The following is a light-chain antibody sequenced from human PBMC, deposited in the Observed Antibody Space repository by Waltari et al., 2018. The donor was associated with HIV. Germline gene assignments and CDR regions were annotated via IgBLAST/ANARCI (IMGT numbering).Light chain of an antibody. V-gene: IGKV4-1*01. J-gene: IGKJ4*01. CDR3: QQYYSSPLT. CDR2: WTS. CDR1: QSVLYSSNNKSY. Sequence: DIVMTQSPDSLAVSLGERATINCKSSQSVLYSSNNKSYLAWYQQKPRQPPKLLIHWTSTRESGVPDRVSGSGSGTNFTLTITSLQAEDVAVYYCQQYYSSPLTFGGGTEVEIK.